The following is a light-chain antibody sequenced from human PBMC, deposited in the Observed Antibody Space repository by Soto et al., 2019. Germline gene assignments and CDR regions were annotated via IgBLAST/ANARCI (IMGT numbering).Light chain of an antibody. CDR2: AAS. J-gene: IGKJ5*01. V-gene: IGKV1-12*01. CDR3: QQASSIPPPT. Sequence: DIQMTQSPSSVSASVGYRFTITCRASQDISTWLAWFQQKPGKAPKLLIYAASSLQSGVPSRFGGSGSGTVFTLTISSLQPEDFATYFCQQASSIPPPTFGQGTRL. CDR1: QDISTW.